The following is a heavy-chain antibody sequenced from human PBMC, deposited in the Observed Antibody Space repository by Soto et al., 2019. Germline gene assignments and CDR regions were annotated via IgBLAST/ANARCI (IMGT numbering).Heavy chain of an antibody. J-gene: IGHJ5*02. CDR3: AGSYSSGWYAWFDP. Sequence: LRLSCAASGFTFSSYWMSWVRQAPGKGLEWVANIKQDGSEKYYVDSVKGRFTISRDNAKNSLYLQMNSLRAEDTAVYYCAGSYSSGWYAWFDPWGQGTLVTVSS. CDR2: IKQDGSEK. V-gene: IGHV3-7*01. CDR1: GFTFSSYW. D-gene: IGHD6-19*01.